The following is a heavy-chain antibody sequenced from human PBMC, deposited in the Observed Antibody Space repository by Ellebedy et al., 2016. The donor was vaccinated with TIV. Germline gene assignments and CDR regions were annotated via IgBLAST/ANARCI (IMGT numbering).Heavy chain of an antibody. D-gene: IGHD4-23*01. J-gene: IGHJ4*02. CDR3: ARGRVEDGGNTY. CDR2: IIPILGIA. V-gene: IGHV1-69*04. Sequence: AASVKVSCKASGGTFSSYAISWVRQAPGQGLEWMGRIIPILGIANYAQKFQGRVTITADKSTSTAYMELSSLRSEDTAVYYCARGRVEDGGNTYWGQGTLVTVSS. CDR1: GGTFSSYA.